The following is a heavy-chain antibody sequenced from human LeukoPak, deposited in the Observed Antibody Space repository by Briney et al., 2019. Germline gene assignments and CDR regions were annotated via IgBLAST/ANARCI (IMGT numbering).Heavy chain of an antibody. CDR2: IIPIFGTA. D-gene: IGHD3-10*01. Sequence: SVKVSCKASGGTFSSYAISWVRQAPGQGLVWMVGIIPIFGTANYAHKFQGRVTITADESTSTAYMELSSLRSEDTAVYYCTRAGFGELSPNWFDPWGQGTLVTVSS. V-gene: IGHV1-69*13. CDR3: TRAGFGELSPNWFDP. CDR1: GGTFSSYA. J-gene: IGHJ5*02.